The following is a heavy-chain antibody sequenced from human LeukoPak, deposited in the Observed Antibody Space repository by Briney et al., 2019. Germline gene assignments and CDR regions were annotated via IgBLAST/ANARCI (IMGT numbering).Heavy chain of an antibody. J-gene: IGHJ6*04. CDR2: ISPSGDAT. CDR3: VRKVYYYMDV. V-gene: IGHV3-23*01. D-gene: IGHD3-10*01. Sequence: GGSLRLSCAASGVTLGRYAVNWARQAPGRGLEWVSYISPSGDATVYAESVKGRFTISRDNSKNMVYLHLDSLRAEDTAKYYCVRKVYYYMDVWGNGTTVTVPS. CDR1: GVTLGRYA.